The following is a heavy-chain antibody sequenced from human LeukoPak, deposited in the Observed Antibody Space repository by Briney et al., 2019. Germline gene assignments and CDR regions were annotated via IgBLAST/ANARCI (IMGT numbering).Heavy chain of an antibody. J-gene: IGHJ4*02. Sequence: GGSLRLSCAASGFTFSSYAMHWVRQAPGKGLEWMAVVSSDGSNKYYADSVKGRFTISRDNSKNTLYLQMNSLRAEDTAVYYCARGYDSSGYYFDYWGQGTLVTVSS. CDR2: VSSDGSNK. CDR1: GFTFSSYA. CDR3: ARGYDSSGYYFDY. D-gene: IGHD3-22*01. V-gene: IGHV3-30*04.